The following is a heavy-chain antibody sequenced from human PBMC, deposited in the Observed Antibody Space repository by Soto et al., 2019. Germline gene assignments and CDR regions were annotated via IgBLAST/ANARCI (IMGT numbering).Heavy chain of an antibody. J-gene: IGHJ6*03. CDR3: ARVKHATYYYYYYMDV. CDR1: GYTFTSYD. CDR2: MNPNSGNT. Sequence: ASVKVSCKAFGYTFTSYDINWVRQATGQGLEWMGWMNPNSGNTGYAQKFQGRVTMTRNTSISTAYMELSSLRSEDTAVYYCARVKHATYYYYYYMDVWGKGTTVTVSS. V-gene: IGHV1-8*01. D-gene: IGHD2-15*01.